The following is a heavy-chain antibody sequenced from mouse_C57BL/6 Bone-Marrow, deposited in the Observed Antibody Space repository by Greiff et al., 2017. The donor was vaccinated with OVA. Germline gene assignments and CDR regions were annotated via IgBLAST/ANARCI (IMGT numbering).Heavy chain of an antibody. D-gene: IGHD4-1*01. CDR1: GYAFSSYW. J-gene: IGHJ4*01. Sequence: QVQLKESGAELVKPGASVKISCKASGYAFSSYWMNWVKQRPGKGLEWIGQIYPGDGDTNYNGKFKGKATLTADKSSSTAYMQLSSLTSEDSAVYCCARSNWDCYAMDYWGQGTSVTVSS. CDR2: IYPGDGDT. V-gene: IGHV1-80*01. CDR3: ARSNWDCYAMDY.